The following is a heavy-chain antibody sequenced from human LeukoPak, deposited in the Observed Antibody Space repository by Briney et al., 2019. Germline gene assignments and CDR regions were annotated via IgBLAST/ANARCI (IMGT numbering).Heavy chain of an antibody. V-gene: IGHV4-59*11. J-gene: IGHJ5*02. CDR2: IYYSGNT. CDR1: GGSISSHY. Sequence: SETLSLTCTVSGGSISSHYWSWIRQPPGKRLEWIGYIYYSGNTKYNPSLESRVTMSVDTSKNQFSLKLDSVTAADTAVYYCARDIPYGGKPGHNWFDPWGQGTLVTVSS. D-gene: IGHD4-23*01. CDR3: ARDIPYGGKPGHNWFDP.